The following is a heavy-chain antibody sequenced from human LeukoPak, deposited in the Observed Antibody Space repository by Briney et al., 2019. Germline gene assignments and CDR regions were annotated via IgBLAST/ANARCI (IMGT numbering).Heavy chain of an antibody. CDR3: ARDGEYCSSTSCPFQH. CDR1: GGTFSIYA. J-gene: IGHJ1*01. D-gene: IGHD2-2*01. V-gene: IGHV1-69*01. Sequence: SVKVSFKASGGTFSIYAISWVRQAPGQGLEWMGGIIPIFGTANYAQKFQGRVTITADESTSTAYMELSSLRSEDTAVYYCARDGEYCSSTSCPFQHWGQGTLVTVSS. CDR2: IIPIFGTA.